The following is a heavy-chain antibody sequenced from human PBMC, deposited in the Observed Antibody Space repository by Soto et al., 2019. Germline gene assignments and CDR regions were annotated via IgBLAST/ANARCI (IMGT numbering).Heavy chain of an antibody. CDR3: ARRSTVSTPLQH. V-gene: IGHV1-18*01. D-gene: IGHD2-15*01. CDR1: GYPFISYG. Sequence: QVQLVQSGAEVKKPGASVKVSCKASGYPFISYGITWVRQAPGQGLEWMGWISTYNGNTKYAQKVQGRVTMTTDTSTSTAYMELRSLRSDDTAVYYCARRSTVSTPLQHWGQGTLVIVSS. CDR2: ISTYNGNT. J-gene: IGHJ1*01.